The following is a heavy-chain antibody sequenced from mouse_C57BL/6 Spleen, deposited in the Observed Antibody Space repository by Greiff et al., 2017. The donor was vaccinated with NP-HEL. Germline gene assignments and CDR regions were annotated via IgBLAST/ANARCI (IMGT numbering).Heavy chain of an antibody. J-gene: IGHJ4*01. V-gene: IGHV1-80*01. CDR2: IYPGDGDT. CDR3: ARFLGHYYAMDY. CDR1: GYAFSSYW. D-gene: IGHD4-1*01. Sequence: QVHVKQSGAELVKPGASVKISCKASGYAFSSYWMNWVKQRPGKGLEWIGQIYPGDGDTNYNGKFKGKATLTADKSSSTAYMQLSSLTSEDSAVYFCARFLGHYYAMDYWGQGTSVTVSS.